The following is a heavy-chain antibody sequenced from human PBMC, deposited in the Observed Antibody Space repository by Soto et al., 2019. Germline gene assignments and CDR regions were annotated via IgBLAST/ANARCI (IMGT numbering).Heavy chain of an antibody. Sequence: QVQLVQSGAEVKKPGSSVKVSCKASGCTFSSYTLSWVRQAPGQGLEWMGRIIPVLGLVNYAQNFQGRVTITADKSTNTFYMELSSLRSEDTAVYYCASPKGSCSSTSCYVLASWGQGTLVTVSS. D-gene: IGHD2-2*01. J-gene: IGHJ4*02. CDR2: IIPVLGLV. CDR3: ASPKGSCSSTSCYVLAS. CDR1: GCTFSSYT. V-gene: IGHV1-69*02.